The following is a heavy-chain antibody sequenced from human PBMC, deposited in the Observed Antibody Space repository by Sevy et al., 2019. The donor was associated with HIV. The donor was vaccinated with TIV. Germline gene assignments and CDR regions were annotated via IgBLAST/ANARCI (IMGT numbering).Heavy chain of an antibody. Sequence: GGSLRLSCAASGFTFSSYGMHWVRQAPGKGLDWVAVTSYDGSNRYYVDSVKGRFTISRDNSKNTVYLQMNSLRDEDTAVYYCAKPRRGGSYWTFDSWGQGTLVTVSS. CDR1: GFTFSSYG. V-gene: IGHV3-30*18. CDR2: TSYDGSNR. J-gene: IGHJ4*02. CDR3: AKPRRGGSYWTFDS. D-gene: IGHD1-26*01.